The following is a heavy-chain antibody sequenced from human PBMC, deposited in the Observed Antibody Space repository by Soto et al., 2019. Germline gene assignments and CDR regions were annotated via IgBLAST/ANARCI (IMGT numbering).Heavy chain of an antibody. V-gene: IGHV3-33*01. CDR2: IWYDGSNK. Sequence: QVQLVESGGGVVQPGRSLRLSCAASGFTFSSYGMHWVRQAPGKGLEWVAVIWYDGSNKYYAESVKGRFTISRDNSKNTLYMQMNSLRAEDTAVYYCARASGGDYYDSSGIPAHYYGMDVWGQGTTVTVSS. CDR3: ARASGGDYYDSSGIPAHYYGMDV. D-gene: IGHD3-22*01. CDR1: GFTFSSYG. J-gene: IGHJ6*02.